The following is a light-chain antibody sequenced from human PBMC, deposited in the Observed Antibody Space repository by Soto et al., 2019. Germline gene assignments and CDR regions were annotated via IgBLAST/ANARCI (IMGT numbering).Light chain of an antibody. CDR2: DTS. V-gene: IGKV3-15*01. Sequence: IVLTQSPGTLSLSPGERATLSCRASQGIGDTLAWYQHKPGQPPRLLIYDTSARATGVPARFSGSRSGTDFTLTINSLQSEDFAVYYCQRYNNWPLTFGGGTKVDIK. CDR1: QGIGDT. CDR3: QRYNNWPLT. J-gene: IGKJ4*01.